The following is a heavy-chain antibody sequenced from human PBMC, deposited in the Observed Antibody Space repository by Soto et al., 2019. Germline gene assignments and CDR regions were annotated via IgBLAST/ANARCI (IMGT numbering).Heavy chain of an antibody. CDR3: ASNGPYYDSSGYYSNAVDY. V-gene: IGHV1-69*13. J-gene: IGHJ4*02. CDR1: GYTFTSYG. Sequence: ASVKVSCKASGYTFTSYGISWVRQAPGQGLEWMGGIIPIFGTANYAQKFQGRVTITADESTSTAYMELSSLRSEDTAVYYCASNGPYYDSSGYYSNAVDYWGQGTLVTVSS. D-gene: IGHD3-22*01. CDR2: IIPIFGTA.